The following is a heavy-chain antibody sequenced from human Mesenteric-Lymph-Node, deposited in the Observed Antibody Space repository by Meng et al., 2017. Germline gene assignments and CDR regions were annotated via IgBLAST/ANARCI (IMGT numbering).Heavy chain of an antibody. CDR1: GYTFTSYD. V-gene: IGHV1-2*06. D-gene: IGHD5-24*01. Sequence: ASVKVSCKASGYTFTSYDINWVRQATGQGLEWMGRMNPNSGGTNYAQKFQGRVTMTRDTSISTAYMELRRLRSDDTAVYYGVSDLPTVEMPPKEIGLFYAIDIWGQGTMVTVSS. CDR2: MNPNSGGT. CDR3: VSDLPTVEMPPKEIGLFYAIDI. J-gene: IGHJ3*02.